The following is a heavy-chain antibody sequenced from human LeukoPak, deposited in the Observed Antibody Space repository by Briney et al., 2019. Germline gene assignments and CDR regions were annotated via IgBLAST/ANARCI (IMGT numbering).Heavy chain of an antibody. D-gene: IGHD6-13*01. J-gene: IGHJ4*02. CDR1: GGSIGSYY. CDR3: AREGVAAAGKLDY. V-gene: IGHV4-59*01. CDR2: IYYSGST. Sequence: SETLSLTCTVSGGSIGSYYWSWIRQPPGKGLEWIGYIYYSGSTNYNPSLKSRATISLDTSKNQFSMNLISVTAADTAVYYCAREGVAAAGKLDYWGQGTLVTVSS.